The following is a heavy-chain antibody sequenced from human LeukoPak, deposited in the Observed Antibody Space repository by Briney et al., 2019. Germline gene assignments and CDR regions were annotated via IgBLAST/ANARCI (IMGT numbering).Heavy chain of an antibody. V-gene: IGHV3-30-3*01. J-gene: IGHJ4*02. D-gene: IGHD6-13*01. CDR3: ARDGRSRAAAGYFDY. CDR1: GFTFSSYA. CDR2: ISYDGSNK. Sequence: PGRSLRLSCAASGFTFSSYAMHWVRQAPGKGLEWVAVISYDGSNKYYADSVKGRFTISRDNSKNTLYLQMNSLRAEDTAVYYCARDGRSRAAAGYFDYWGQGTLVTVSS.